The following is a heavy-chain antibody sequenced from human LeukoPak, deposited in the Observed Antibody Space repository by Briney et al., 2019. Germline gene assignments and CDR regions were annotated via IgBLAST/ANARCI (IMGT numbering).Heavy chain of an antibody. Sequence: GGSLRLSCAASGFTFSSYWMNWARQAPGKGLEWVASINHNGNVNYYVDSVKGRFTIYRDNAKNSLYLQMSNLRAEDTAVYFCARGGGLDVWGQGATVTVSS. CDR3: ARGGGLDV. J-gene: IGHJ6*02. CDR1: GFTFSSYW. CDR2: INHNGNVN. D-gene: IGHD3-16*01. V-gene: IGHV3-7*03.